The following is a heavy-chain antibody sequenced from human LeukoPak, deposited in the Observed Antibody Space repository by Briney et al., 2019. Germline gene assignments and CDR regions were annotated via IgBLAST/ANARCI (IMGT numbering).Heavy chain of an antibody. CDR3: SMDLSERDDY. CDR2: LNEDGSFT. D-gene: IGHD3-10*01. V-gene: IGHV3-74*01. Sequence: GGSLRLSCAASGFTFSRYWMHWVRQVPGKGLVWVSRLNEDGSFTTYADSVKGRFTISRDNAKNTLYLEMNRLRAEDTAVYYCSMDLSERDDYWGQGTLVTVSS. J-gene: IGHJ4*02. CDR1: GFTFSRYW.